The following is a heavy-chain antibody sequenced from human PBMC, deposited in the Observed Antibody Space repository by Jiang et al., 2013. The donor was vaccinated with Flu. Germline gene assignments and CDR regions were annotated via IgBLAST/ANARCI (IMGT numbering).Heavy chain of an antibody. V-gene: IGHV3-33*01. D-gene: IGHD3-22*01. J-gene: IGHJ4*02. CDR1: GFTFSSYG. CDR2: IWYDGSNK. Sequence: RSLRLSCAASGFTFSSYGMHWVRQAPGKGLEWVAVIWYDGSNKYYADSVKGRFTISRDNSKNTLYLQMNSLRAEDTAVYYCAREGLVISSYYFDYWGQGTLVTVSS. CDR3: AREGLVISSYYFDY.